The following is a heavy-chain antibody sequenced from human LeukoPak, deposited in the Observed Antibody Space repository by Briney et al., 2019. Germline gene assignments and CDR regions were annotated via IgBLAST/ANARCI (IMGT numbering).Heavy chain of an antibody. CDR1: GFTFSDYY. Sequence: GGSLRLSCAASGFTFSDYYMSWIRQAPGKGLEWVSYISSSSSYTNYADSVKGRFTISRDNAKNPLYLQMNSLRAEDTAVYYCARAPFGESIDYWGQGTLVTVSS. CDR2: ISSSSSYT. CDR3: ARAPFGESIDY. J-gene: IGHJ4*02. D-gene: IGHD3-10*01. V-gene: IGHV3-11*06.